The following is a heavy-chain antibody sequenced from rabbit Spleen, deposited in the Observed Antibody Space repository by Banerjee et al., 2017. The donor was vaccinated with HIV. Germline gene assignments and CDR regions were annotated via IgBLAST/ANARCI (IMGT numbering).Heavy chain of an antibody. V-gene: IGHV1S40*01. CDR3: ARGSATMTMVITGYYLAL. CDR1: VFSFSSDYY. Sequence: QSLEESGGDLVKPGAPLTLTCTASVFSFSSDYYMCWVRQAPGKGLECIACIYGGSFSSTYYASWARGRSTISKTSSTTVTLQMTSLTAADTATYFCARGSATMTMVITGYYLALWGPGTLVTVS. D-gene: IGHD2-1*01. J-gene: IGHJ6*01. CDR2: IYGGSFSST.